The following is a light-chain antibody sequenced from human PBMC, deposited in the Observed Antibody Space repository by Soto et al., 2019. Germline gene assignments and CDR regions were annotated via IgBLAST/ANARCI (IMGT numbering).Light chain of an antibody. CDR3: QHRSNWPLT. Sequence: EIVLTQSPGTLSLSPGERATLSCRASQSVSNTYLAWYQQKPGQAPRLLIYGASSRATGIPDRFSGSGSGTDFTLTISSLEPEDFAVYYCQHRSNWPLTFGGGTKVDIK. J-gene: IGKJ4*01. V-gene: IGKV3D-20*02. CDR2: GAS. CDR1: QSVSNTY.